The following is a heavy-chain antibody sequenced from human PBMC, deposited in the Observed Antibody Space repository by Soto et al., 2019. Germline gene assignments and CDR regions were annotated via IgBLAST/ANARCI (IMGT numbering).Heavy chain of an antibody. D-gene: IGHD1-26*01. J-gene: IGHJ2*01. CDR2: ISYRGST. CDR1: GGSISSSSYY. Sequence: SETLSLTCTVSGGSISSSSYYWGWIRQPPGKGLEWIGTISYRGSTYYNPSLKSRVTISVDTSTNQFSLKLSSVAAADTAVYYCARQSGSYSRYWYFDLWGRGTLVTVSS. CDR3: ARQSGSYSRYWYFDL. V-gene: IGHV4-39*01.